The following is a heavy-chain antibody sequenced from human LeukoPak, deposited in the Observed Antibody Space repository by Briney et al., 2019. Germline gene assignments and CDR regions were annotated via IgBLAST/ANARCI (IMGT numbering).Heavy chain of an antibody. CDR2: TYYRCKWYN. Sequence: SQTLSLTCATSGDSVSSNSATWNWIRQSPSRGLEWLGRTYYRCKWYNDYAASVKSRITIKPDTSKNQFSLQLNSVTPEDTAVYYCARDGMAVAVGYFDLWGRGTLVTVSS. J-gene: IGHJ2*01. CDR3: ARDGMAVAVGYFDL. CDR1: GDSVSSNSAT. V-gene: IGHV6-1*01. D-gene: IGHD6-19*01.